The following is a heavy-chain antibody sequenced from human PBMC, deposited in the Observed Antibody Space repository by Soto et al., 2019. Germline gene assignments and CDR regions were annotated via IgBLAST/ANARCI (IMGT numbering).Heavy chain of an antibody. CDR1: GGSISSGGYY. V-gene: IGHV4-31*03. Sequence: QVQLQESGPGLVKPSQTLSLTCTVSGGSISSGGYYWSWIRQHPGKGLEWIGYIYYSGSTYYNPSLKIRVTISVDTSKNQFSLKLSSVTAADTTVYYCARVRGSGSYHRLNWFDPWGQGTLVTVSS. J-gene: IGHJ5*02. D-gene: IGHD3-10*01. CDR3: ARVRGSGSYHRLNWFDP. CDR2: IYYSGST.